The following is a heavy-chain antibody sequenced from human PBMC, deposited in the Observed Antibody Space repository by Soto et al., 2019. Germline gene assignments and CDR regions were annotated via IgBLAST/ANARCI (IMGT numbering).Heavy chain of an antibody. J-gene: IGHJ4*02. V-gene: IGHV1-69*01. CDR2: IIPIFGTA. D-gene: IGHD2-21*01. CDR1: GGTFSSYA. CDR3: ASEDLWRRHQSGDVPY. Sequence: QVQLVQSGAEVKKPGSSVKVSCKASGGTFSSYAISWVRQAPGQGLEWMGGIIPIFGTANYAQKFQGRVTITADESTSTAYMELSSLRSEDTAVYYCASEDLWRRHQSGDVPYWGQGTLVTVSS.